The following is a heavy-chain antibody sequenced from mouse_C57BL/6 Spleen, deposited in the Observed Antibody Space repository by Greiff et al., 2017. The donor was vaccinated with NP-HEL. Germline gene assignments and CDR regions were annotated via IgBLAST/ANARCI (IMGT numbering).Heavy chain of an antibody. CDR3: ARKRIRCCYAMDY. J-gene: IGHJ4*01. V-gene: IGHV2-2*01. CDR2: IWSGGST. Sequence: QVQLKQSGPGLVQPSQSLSITCTVSGFSLTSYGVHWVRQSPGKGLEWLGVIWSGGSTDYNAAFLTRLSICTDNSKSQVFFKMNSLQSDDTAIYYCARKRIRCCYAMDYWCQGTSVTVSS. D-gene: IGHD3-3*01. CDR1: GFSLTSYG.